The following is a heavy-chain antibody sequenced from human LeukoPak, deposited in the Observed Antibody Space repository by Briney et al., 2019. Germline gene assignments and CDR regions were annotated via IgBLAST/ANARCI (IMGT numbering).Heavy chain of an antibody. CDR2: IRYEGTNK. J-gene: IGHJ4*02. CDR1: GFTFSTYG. V-gene: IGHV3-30*02. D-gene: IGHD3-10*01. CDR3: AKRGYASGTYSLSSHVDY. Sequence: GGSLRLSCAASGFTFSTYGMHWVRQAPGKGLEWVAFIRYEGTNKYYADSVKGRFTISRDNSKNTLFLQMNSLRPEDTAVYYCAKRGYASGTYSLSSHVDYWGQGTLVTVSS.